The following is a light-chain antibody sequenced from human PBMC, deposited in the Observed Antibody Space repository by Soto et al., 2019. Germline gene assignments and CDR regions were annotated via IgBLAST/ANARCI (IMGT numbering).Light chain of an antibody. V-gene: IGLV3-21*04. CDR1: NIGSQS. CDR3: QVWDSSSDHPVV. Sequence: SYVLTQPPSVSVSPGKTATITCGGNNIGSQSVHWSQQKPGQAPVLVMFYDRVRPSGIPERFSGSNSGNTATLTISRVEAGDEADYYCQVWDSSSDHPVVFGGGTKLTVL. J-gene: IGLJ2*01. CDR2: YDR.